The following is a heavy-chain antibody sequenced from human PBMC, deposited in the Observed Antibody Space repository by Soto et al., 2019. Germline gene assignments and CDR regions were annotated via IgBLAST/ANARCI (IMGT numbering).Heavy chain of an antibody. J-gene: IGHJ6*02. CDR2: MNPNSGNT. CDR3: ARGYQLQTYYYYGMDV. D-gene: IGHD2-2*01. CDR1: GYTFTSYD. V-gene: IGHV1-8*01. Sequence: QVQLVQSGAEVKKPGASVKVSCKASGYTFTSYDINWVRQATGQGLEWMGWMNPNSGNTGYAKKVQGRVTMTRNSSISTAYMELSSLRSEDTAVYYCARGYQLQTYYYYGMDVWGQGTTVTVSS.